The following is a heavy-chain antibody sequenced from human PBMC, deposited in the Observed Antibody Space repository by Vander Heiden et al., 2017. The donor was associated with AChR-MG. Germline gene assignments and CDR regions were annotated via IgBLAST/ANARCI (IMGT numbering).Heavy chain of an antibody. CDR2: MNPNSGNT. J-gene: IGHJ6*02. CDR3: ARGPDEVAVAGPAKYDYYYYGMDV. CDR1: GYTFTSYD. D-gene: IGHD6-19*01. V-gene: IGHV1-8*01. Sequence: QVQLVPSGAEVKTPGASVKVSCKASGYTFTSYDITWLRPATGQGLEWMGWMNPNSGNTGYAQKFQGRVTMTRNTSISTAYMELSSLRSEDTAVYYCARGPDEVAVAGPAKYDYYYYGMDVWGQGTTVTVSS.